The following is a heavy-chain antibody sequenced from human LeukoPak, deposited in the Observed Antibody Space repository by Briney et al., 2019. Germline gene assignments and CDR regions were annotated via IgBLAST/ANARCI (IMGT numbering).Heavy chain of an antibody. J-gene: IGHJ4*02. CDR1: GGSISSYY. D-gene: IGHD6-19*01. V-gene: IGHV4-59*01. CDR3: ARGQWLNSY. Sequence: PSETLSLTCTVPGGSISSYYWTWIRQPPGKGLEWIGYIYYSGSTNYNPSLKSRVTISVDTSKSQFSLKLSSVTAAVTAVYYCARGQWLNSYWGQGTLVTVSS. CDR2: IYYSGST.